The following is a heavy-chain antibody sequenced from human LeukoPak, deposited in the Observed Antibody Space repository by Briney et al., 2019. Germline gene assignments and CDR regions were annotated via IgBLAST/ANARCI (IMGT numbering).Heavy chain of an antibody. J-gene: IGHJ4*02. CDR3: ARVGDSSVHSHNLDY. CDR2: IGTYAGNT. D-gene: IGHD3-22*01. Sequence: ASVKVSCKASDYTFTSYGISWVRQAPGQGLEWMGWIGTYAGNTNYAQNLQGRVTMTTDTSTSTAYMELRSLRCDDTAMYYCARVGDSSVHSHNLDYWGQGTLVTVSS. V-gene: IGHV1-18*01. CDR1: DYTFTSYG.